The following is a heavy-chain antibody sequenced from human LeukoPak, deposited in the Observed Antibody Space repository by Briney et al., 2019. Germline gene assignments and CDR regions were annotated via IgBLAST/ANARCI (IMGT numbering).Heavy chain of an antibody. CDR3: ARRNFYDSTGYFDY. V-gene: IGHV4-4*02. CDR1: GGSISSSNW. CDR2: IHQSGST. J-gene: IGHJ4*02. Sequence: SGTLSLTYAVSGGSISSSNWWTWVRQPPGKGLEWIGEIHQSGSTNYNPSLKSRVTISVDKSKNHFSLKMNSVTAADTAVYYCARRNFYDSTGYFDYWGQGTLVTVSS. D-gene: IGHD3-22*01.